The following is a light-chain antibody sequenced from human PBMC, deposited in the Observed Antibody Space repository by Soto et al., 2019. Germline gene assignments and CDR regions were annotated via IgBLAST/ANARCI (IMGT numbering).Light chain of an antibody. CDR2: AAS. CDR1: QSLSSSY. Sequence: EIVLTQSPATLSLSPGERATLSCRASQSLSSSYLAWYQQKRGQAPRLLIYAASSRATGIPDRFSGSGSGTDFTLTISRLEPEDFAVYYCQQYGISRTFGQGTKVEIK. V-gene: IGKV3-20*01. J-gene: IGKJ1*01. CDR3: QQYGISRT.